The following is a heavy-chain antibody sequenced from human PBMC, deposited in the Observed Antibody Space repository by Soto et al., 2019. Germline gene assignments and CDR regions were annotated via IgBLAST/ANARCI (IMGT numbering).Heavy chain of an antibody. Sequence: GASVKVSCKASGYTFTSYYMHWVRQAPGQGLEWMGIINPSGGSTSYAQKFQGRVTMTRDTSTSTVYMELSSLRSEDTAVYYCARDRSGSYHTLGWFDPWGQGTLVTVS. J-gene: IGHJ5*02. CDR1: GYTFTSYY. CDR2: INPSGGST. CDR3: ARDRSGSYHTLGWFDP. D-gene: IGHD1-26*01. V-gene: IGHV1-46*01.